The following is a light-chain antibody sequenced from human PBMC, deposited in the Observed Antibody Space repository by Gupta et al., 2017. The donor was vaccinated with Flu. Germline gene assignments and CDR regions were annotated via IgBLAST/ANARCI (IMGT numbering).Light chain of an antibody. CDR2: GAS. J-gene: IGKJ1*01. Sequence: AVMSVSPGERATLSCRASQSVASNLAWYQQKPGQPPRLLIYGASTRAAGVPGRFSGSGSGTDFSLTISSLQSEDYAVYYCQQYNNWPLWTL. CDR1: QSVASN. V-gene: IGKV3D-15*01. CDR3: QQYNNWPLWT.